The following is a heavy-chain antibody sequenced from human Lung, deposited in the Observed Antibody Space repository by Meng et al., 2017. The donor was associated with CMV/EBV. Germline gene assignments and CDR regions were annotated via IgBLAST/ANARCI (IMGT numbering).Heavy chain of an antibody. D-gene: IGHD3-9*01. J-gene: IGHJ4*02. CDR3: ARGAHYDILTGYYTVFDY. V-gene: IGHV1-69*10. CDR2: IIPILGIA. CDR1: TFSSYA. Sequence: TFSSYAISGVRQAPGQGLEWMGGIIPILGIANYAQKFQGRVTITADKSTSTAYMELSSLRSEDTAVYYCARGAHYDILTGYYTVFDYWGQGTLVTVSS.